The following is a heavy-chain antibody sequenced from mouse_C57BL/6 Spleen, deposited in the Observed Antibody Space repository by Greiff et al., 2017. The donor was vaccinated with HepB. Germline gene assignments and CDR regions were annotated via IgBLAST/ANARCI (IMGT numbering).Heavy chain of an antibody. J-gene: IGHJ2*01. V-gene: IGHV1-59*01. CDR2: IDPSDSYT. Sequence: QVQLQQPGAELVRPGTSVKLSCKASGYTFTSYWMHWVKQRPGQGLEWIGVIDPSDSYTNYNQKFKGKATLTVDTSSSTAYMQLSSLTSEDSAVYYCARGALCPFDYWGQGTTLTVSS. CDR1: GYTFTSYW. D-gene: IGHD6-5*01. CDR3: ARGALCPFDY.